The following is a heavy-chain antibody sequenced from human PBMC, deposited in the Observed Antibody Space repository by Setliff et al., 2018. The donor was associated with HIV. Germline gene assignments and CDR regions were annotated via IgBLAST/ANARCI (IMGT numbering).Heavy chain of an antibody. Sequence: GGSLRLSCKASGFPFGDYAMSWVRQAPGKGLEWVGFIRSEAYGGTTEYAASAKGRFTISRDDSKSIAYLQMNSLKPEDTAVYYCTRDSPGGNSYYYGMDVWGQGTTVTVSS. D-gene: IGHD2-15*01. V-gene: IGHV3-49*04. CDR2: IRSEAYGGTT. J-gene: IGHJ6*02. CDR1: GFPFGDYA. CDR3: TRDSPGGNSYYYGMDV.